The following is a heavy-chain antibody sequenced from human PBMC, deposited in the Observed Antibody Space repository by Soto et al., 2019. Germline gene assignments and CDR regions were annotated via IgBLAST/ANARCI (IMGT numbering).Heavy chain of an antibody. J-gene: IGHJ6*02. D-gene: IGHD3-3*01. V-gene: IGHV3-21*01. CDR3: ARGRFLEWLGYYYYGMDV. CDR2: ISSSSSYI. CDR1: GFTFSSYS. Sequence: EVQLVESGGGLVKPGGSLRLSRAASGFTFSSYSMNWVRQAPGKGLEWVSSISSSSSYIYYADSVKGRFTISRDNAKNSLYLQMNSLRAEDTAVYYCARGRFLEWLGYYYYGMDVWGQGTTVTVSS.